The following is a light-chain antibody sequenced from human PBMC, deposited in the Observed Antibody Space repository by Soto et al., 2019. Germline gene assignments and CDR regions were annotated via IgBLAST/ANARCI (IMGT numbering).Light chain of an antibody. CDR2: TAS. V-gene: IGKV1-5*03. CDR3: QHYNNYPVT. CDR1: QSIGIW. Sequence: DIQMTQSPSTLSASVGDRVTITCRASQSIGIWLAWYQQKTGKAPKLLIYTASTLGSGVPSRLSGSGSGTEFTLTISSLQPDDFATYYCQHYNNYPVTFGQGTKLEIK. J-gene: IGKJ2*01.